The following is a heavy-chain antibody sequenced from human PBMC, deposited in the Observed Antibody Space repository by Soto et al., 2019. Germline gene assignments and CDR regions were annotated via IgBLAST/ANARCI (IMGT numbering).Heavy chain of an antibody. CDR2: IGTTSSYI. CDR3: SRVHAVAALYGSDV. Sequence: EVQLVESGGGLVKPGGSLRLSCAASGFTCSNYNINWVRQAPGKGLEWVSSIGTTSSYIYYADSVKGRFTISRDNAKNSLYLQMNSLRAEDTTVYYWSRVHAVAALYGSDVWGQGTTVTVSS. CDR1: GFTCSNYN. V-gene: IGHV3-21*01. J-gene: IGHJ6*02. D-gene: IGHD6-19*01.